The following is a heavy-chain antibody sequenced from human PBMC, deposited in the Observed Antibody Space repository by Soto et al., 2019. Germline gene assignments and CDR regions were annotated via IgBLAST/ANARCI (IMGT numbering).Heavy chain of an antibody. D-gene: IGHD3-3*01. CDR1: GGTFSSYA. CDR2: IIPIFGTA. Sequence: QVQLVQSGAEVKKPGSSVKVSCKASGGTFSSYAISWVRQAPGQGLEWMGGIIPIFGTANYAQKFQGRVTITADESTRTAYMELSSLRSEDTAVYYCARAETIFGVVTPLAPYYYYGMDVWGQGTTVTVSS. CDR3: ARAETIFGVVTPLAPYYYYGMDV. V-gene: IGHV1-69*01. J-gene: IGHJ6*02.